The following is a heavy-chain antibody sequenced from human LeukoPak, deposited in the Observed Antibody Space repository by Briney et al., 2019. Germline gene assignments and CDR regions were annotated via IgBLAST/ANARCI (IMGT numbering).Heavy chain of an antibody. D-gene: IGHD3-10*01. CDR2: INHSGST. CDR1: GGSFSGYY. Sequence: SETLSLTCAVYGGSFSGYYWSWIRQPPEKGLEWIGEINHSGSTNYNPSLKSRVTISVDTSKNQFSLKLSSVTAADTAVYYCARGEYYYGLGFWFDPWGQGTLVTVSS. V-gene: IGHV4-34*01. J-gene: IGHJ5*02. CDR3: ARGEYYYGLGFWFDP.